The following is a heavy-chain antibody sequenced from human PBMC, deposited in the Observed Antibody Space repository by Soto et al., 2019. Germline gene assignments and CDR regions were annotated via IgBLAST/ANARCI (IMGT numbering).Heavy chain of an antibody. J-gene: IGHJ4*02. CDR1: GFTFSNVG. Sequence: GGSLRLSCVVSGFTFSNVGMSWVRQAPGKGLEWVGRIKSKTDGGTTNYAAPVKGRFTISRDDSKNTLYLQMNSLKTEDTAVYFCSTAPISLWGQGTLVTVSS. CDR3: STAPISL. V-gene: IGHV3-15*01. CDR2: IKSKTDGGTT.